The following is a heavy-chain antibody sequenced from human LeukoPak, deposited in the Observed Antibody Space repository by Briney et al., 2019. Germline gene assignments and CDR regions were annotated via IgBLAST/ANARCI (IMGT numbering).Heavy chain of an antibody. CDR2: IYTSGST. Sequence: SETLSLTCTVSGGSISSYYWSWIRQPAGKGLEWIGRIYTSGSTNYNPSLKSRVTMSVDTSKNQFSLKLSSVTAADTAVYYCARAALVSAAENDAFDIWGQGTMVTVSS. J-gene: IGHJ3*02. CDR3: ARAALVSAAENDAFDI. CDR1: GGSISSYY. D-gene: IGHD6-13*01. V-gene: IGHV4-4*07.